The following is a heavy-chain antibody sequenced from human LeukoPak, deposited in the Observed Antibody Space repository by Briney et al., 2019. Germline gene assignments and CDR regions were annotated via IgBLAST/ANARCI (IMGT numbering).Heavy chain of an antibody. V-gene: IGHV1-69*05. D-gene: IGHD4-23*01. CDR2: IIPIFGTA. CDR3: ASGRDDYGGNPRIFGY. Sequence: GASVKVSCKASGYTFSSYAISWVRQAPGQGLEWMGGIIPIFGTANYAQKFQGRVTITTDESTSTAYMELSSLRSEDTAVYYCASGRDDYGGNPRIFGYWGQGTLVTVSS. J-gene: IGHJ4*02. CDR1: GYTFSSYA.